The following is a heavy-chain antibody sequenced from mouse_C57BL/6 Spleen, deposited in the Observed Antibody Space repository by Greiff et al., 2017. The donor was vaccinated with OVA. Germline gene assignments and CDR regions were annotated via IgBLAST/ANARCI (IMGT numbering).Heavy chain of an antibody. CDR1: GFTFSDYG. V-gene: IGHV5-17*01. CDR3: AKALTGGPFAY. J-gene: IGHJ3*01. D-gene: IGHD1-1*02. Sequence: EVHLVESGGGLVKPGGSLKLSCAASGFTFSDYGMHWVRQAPEKGLEWVAYISSGSSTIYYADTVKGRFTISRDNAKNTLFLQMTSLRSEDTAMYYCAKALTGGPFAYWGQGTLVTVSA. CDR2: ISSGSSTI.